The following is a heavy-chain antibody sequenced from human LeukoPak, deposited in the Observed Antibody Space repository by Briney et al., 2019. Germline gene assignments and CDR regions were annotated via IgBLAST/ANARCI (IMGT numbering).Heavy chain of an antibody. CDR1: GYTFTSYD. Sequence: ASVKVSCKASGYTFTSYDINWVRQATGQGLEWMGWMNPNSGNTGYAQKFQGRVTMTRNTSISTAYMELSSLRSEDTAVYYCARGWVAGTYHYYYGMDVWGQGTTVTVSS. J-gene: IGHJ6*02. CDR2: MNPNSGNT. CDR3: ARGWVAGTYHYYYGMDV. D-gene: IGHD6-19*01. V-gene: IGHV1-8*01.